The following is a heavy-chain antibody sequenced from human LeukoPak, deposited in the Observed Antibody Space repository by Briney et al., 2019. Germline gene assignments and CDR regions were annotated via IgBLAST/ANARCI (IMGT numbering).Heavy chain of an antibody. CDR2: INSDGSST. V-gene: IGHV3-74*01. J-gene: IGHJ3*02. Sequence: GGSLRLACAASGFTFSSYWMHWVRQAPGKGLVWVSRINSDGSSTSYADSVKGRFAISRDNAKNTLYLQMNSLRAEDMAVYYCARDVYYGSGSYSNDAFDIWGQGTMVTVSS. D-gene: IGHD3-10*01. CDR1: GFTFSSYW. CDR3: ARDVYYGSGSYSNDAFDI.